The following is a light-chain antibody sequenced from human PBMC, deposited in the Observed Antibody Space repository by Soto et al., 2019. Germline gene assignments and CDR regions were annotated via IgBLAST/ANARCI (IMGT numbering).Light chain of an antibody. CDR1: SSDVGGHNY. Sequence: QSVLTQPPSASGSPGQSVTISCTGTSSDVGGHNYVSWYQQHPGKAPKLLIYEVIQRPSGVPDRFSGSKSGNTASLTVSGLQAEDEAYYYCTSYAGSDNVIFGGGTKVTVL. V-gene: IGLV2-8*01. J-gene: IGLJ2*01. CDR2: EVI. CDR3: TSYAGSDNVI.